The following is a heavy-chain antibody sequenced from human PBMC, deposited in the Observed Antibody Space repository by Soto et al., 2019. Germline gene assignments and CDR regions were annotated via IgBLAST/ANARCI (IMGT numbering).Heavy chain of an antibody. Sequence: QVQLVQSGAEVKKPGASLRVSCETSGDTSTIYTITWVRQAPGQGLQWMGRIVPVLRLTNYAQEFQGRLTITADSSTNTAHIGLTSLTSEDTAVYYCATDKFGAGRVGVHSWGQGTLVIVSS. J-gene: IGHJ5*02. V-gene: IGHV1-69*08. CDR1: GDTSTIYT. CDR2: IVPVLRLT. CDR3: ATDKFGAGRVGVHS. D-gene: IGHD3-10*01.